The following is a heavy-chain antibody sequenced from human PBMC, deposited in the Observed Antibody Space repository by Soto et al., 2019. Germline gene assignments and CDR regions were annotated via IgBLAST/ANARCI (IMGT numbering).Heavy chain of an antibody. CDR3: ARGERAFFDY. V-gene: IGHV4-30-2*01. CDR1: GGSISSGGYS. D-gene: IGHD1-1*01. J-gene: IGHJ4*02. CDR2: IYHSGST. Sequence: QLQLQESGSGLVKPSQTLSLTCAVSGGSISSGGYSWSWIRQPPGKGLEWIGYIYHSGSTYYNPSLKSRVTISVDRSKNQFSLKLSSVTAADTAVYYCARGERAFFDYWGQGTLVTVSS.